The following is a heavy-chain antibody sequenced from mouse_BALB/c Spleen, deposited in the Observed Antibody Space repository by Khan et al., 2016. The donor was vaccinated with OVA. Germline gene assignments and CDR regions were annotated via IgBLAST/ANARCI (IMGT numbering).Heavy chain of an antibody. CDR2: INPYYGNV. D-gene: IGHD2-13*01. J-gene: IGHJ3*01. CDR1: GYTFTDFT. V-gene: IGHV1S137*01. CDR3: SRGGGVSRFAY. Sequence: QVRLQQSGAELVRPGVSVKISCKGSGYTFTDFTMHWVKQSHAKSLEWIGVINPYYGNVTYNQKFKGKATMTVDKSSSTVYMELARLTSEDSAIYYLSRGGGVSRFAYWGQGTLVTVSA.